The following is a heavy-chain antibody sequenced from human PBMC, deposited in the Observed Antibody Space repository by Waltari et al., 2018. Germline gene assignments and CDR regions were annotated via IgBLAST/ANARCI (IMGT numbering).Heavy chain of an antibody. CDR1: GFTFTAHY. CDR3: ARGRDDYNPQPFDY. J-gene: IGHJ4*02. D-gene: IGHD4-4*01. CDR2: ISSNSRYT. V-gene: IGHV3-11*06. Sequence: QVQLVESGGGLVRPGGSLGLSCAASGFTFTAHYMSWIRQAPGKGLEWVSFISSNSRYTNDADSVKGRFVISRDNTKNSLYLQMNSLRADDTAVYYCARGRDDYNPQPFDYWGPGTLVTVSP.